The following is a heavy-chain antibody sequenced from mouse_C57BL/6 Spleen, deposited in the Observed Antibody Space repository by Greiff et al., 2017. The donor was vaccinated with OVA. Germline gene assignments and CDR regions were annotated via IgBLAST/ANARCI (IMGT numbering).Heavy chain of an antibody. CDR1: GYSITSGYD. Sequence: EVKVEESGPGMVKPSQSLSLTCTVTGYSITSGYDWHWIRHFPGNKLEWMGYISYSGSTNYNPSLKSRISITHDTSKNHFFLKLNSVTTEDTATYYCARGEGYGGYFDYWGQGTTLTVSS. CDR2: ISYSGST. CDR3: ARGEGYGGYFDY. J-gene: IGHJ2*01. D-gene: IGHD1-1*02. V-gene: IGHV3-1*01.